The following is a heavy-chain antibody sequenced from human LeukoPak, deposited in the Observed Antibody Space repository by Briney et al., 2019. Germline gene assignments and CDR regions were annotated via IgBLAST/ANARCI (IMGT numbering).Heavy chain of an antibody. D-gene: IGHD2-15*01. CDR2: ISSTSSYI. CDR1: GFTFSSHE. V-gene: IGHV3-21*01. Sequence: GGSLRLSCAASGFTFSSHEMNWVRQAPGKGLEWVSFISSTSSYIYYADSLQGRFTISRDNAKRSLYLQVNSLRAEDTAVYYCVREDSELDYWGQGTLVTVSA. CDR3: VREDSELDY. J-gene: IGHJ4*02.